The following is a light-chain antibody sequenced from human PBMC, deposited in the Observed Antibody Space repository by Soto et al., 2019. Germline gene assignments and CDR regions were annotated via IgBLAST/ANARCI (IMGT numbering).Light chain of an antibody. Sequence: QLVLTQSPSASASLGASVKLTCTLSSGHSSYGIAWHQQQSEKGPRYLMKLNSDGSHTKGDGIPDRFSGSSSGAERYLTISSLQSEDEADYYCQTWGSGVRVFGGGTKLTVL. J-gene: IGLJ3*02. CDR3: QTWGSGVRV. V-gene: IGLV4-69*01. CDR1: SGHSSYG. CDR2: LNSDGSH.